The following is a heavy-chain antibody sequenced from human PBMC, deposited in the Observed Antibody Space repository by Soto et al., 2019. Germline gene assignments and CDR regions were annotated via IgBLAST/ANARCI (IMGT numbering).Heavy chain of an antibody. CDR1: GFTFADYA. J-gene: IGHJ3*02. V-gene: IGHV3-49*03. CDR2: IRSKASGGTV. CDR3: TRDLVAVRAFDI. Sequence: VQLVESGGDLVQPGRSLRLSCTTSGFTFADYAVSWLRQAPGKGLEWVSFIRSKASGGTVEYAASVKGRFTMSRDDSKSIAYLQMNSLKTEDTAVYYYTRDLVAVRAFDIWGQGTMVTVSS. D-gene: IGHD4-17*01.